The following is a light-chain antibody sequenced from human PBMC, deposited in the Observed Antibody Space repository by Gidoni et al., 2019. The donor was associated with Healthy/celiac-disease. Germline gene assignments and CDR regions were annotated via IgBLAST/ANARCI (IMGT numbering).Light chain of an antibody. CDR1: QSLRRS. Sequence: EIVLTQSPATLSLSPGERATLSCRASQSLRRSLAWYQQKPGQAPRLLIYDASSRATGIPARFSGSGSGTDFTLTISSLEPEVFAVYYCQQRDNWPLTFGGGTKVEI. J-gene: IGKJ4*01. V-gene: IGKV3-11*01. CDR2: DAS. CDR3: QQRDNWPLT.